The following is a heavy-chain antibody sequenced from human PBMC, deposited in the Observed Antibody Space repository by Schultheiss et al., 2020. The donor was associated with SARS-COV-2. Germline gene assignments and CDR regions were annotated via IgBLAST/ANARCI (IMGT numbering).Heavy chain of an antibody. D-gene: IGHD1-26*01. Sequence: SETLSLTCAVYGGSFSGYYWSWIRQPPGKGLEWIGEIDHSGRTNYNPYLKSRFTKSVDTSKNDFPLKLSSVTAADTAVYYCAIHGQFSYHSGSYFMDYYGMDVWGQGTTVTVSS. CDR3: AIHGQFSYHSGSYFMDYYGMDV. CDR2: IDHSGRT. J-gene: IGHJ6*02. CDR1: GGSFSGYY. V-gene: IGHV4-34*01.